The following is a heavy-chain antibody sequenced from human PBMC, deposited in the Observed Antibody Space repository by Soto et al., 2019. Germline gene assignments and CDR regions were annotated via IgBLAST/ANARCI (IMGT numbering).Heavy chain of an antibody. CDR3: ARDPSDVENYYYYMDV. CDR1: GFTCSSYW. V-gene: IGHV3-7*01. D-gene: IGHD2-15*01. Sequence: GASLRLFCAASGFTCSSYWLSGVRQAQEKGLEWVANIKQDGSEKYYVDSVKGRFTISRDNAKNSLYLQMNSLRAEDTAVYYCARDPSDVENYYYYMDVWGKGTTVTVPS. CDR2: IKQDGSEK. J-gene: IGHJ6*03.